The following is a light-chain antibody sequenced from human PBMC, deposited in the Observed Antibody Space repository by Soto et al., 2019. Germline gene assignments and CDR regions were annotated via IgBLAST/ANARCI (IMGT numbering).Light chain of an antibody. J-gene: IGKJ1*01. CDR1: QGISSY. V-gene: IGKV1-9*01. CDR2: AAS. Sequence: DIQLTQSPSFLSASVGDRVTITCRASQGISSYLAWYQQKPGKAPKLLIYAASTLQSGVPSKFSGSGSGTEFTLTTSSVQPEDFATYYCQQLNSYPWTFGQGTKVEIK. CDR3: QQLNSYPWT.